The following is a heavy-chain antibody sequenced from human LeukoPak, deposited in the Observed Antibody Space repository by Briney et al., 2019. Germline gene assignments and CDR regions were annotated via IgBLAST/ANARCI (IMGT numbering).Heavy chain of an antibody. D-gene: IGHD3-22*01. J-gene: IGHJ4*02. CDR1: GYSISSSSYY. CDR2: IYYSGST. Sequence: AETLSLTCTVSGYSISSSSYYWGWIRQPPGKGLECIGSIYYSGSTYYNPSLKSRVTISVDTSKNQFSLKLSFVTAADTAVYYCARDVLGYYYDSSGHYHRNNPTDYRGQGTLVSVSS. V-gene: IGHV4-39*07. CDR3: ARDVLGYYYDSSGHYHRNNPTDY.